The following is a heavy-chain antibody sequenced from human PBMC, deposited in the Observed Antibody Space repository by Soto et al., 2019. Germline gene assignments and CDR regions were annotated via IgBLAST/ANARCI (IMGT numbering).Heavy chain of an antibody. Sequence: QVQLQESGPGLVKPSQTLSLTCTVSGGSISSGGYYWSWIRQHPGKGLEWIGYIYYSGSTYYNPSLKSQVTISVDTSKNQFSLKLSSVTAADTAVYYCAREVRDCSGGSCYSDVFDYWGQGTLVTVSS. CDR3: AREVRDCSGGSCYSDVFDY. CDR2: IYYSGST. D-gene: IGHD2-15*01. J-gene: IGHJ4*02. CDR1: GGSISSGGYY. V-gene: IGHV4-31*01.